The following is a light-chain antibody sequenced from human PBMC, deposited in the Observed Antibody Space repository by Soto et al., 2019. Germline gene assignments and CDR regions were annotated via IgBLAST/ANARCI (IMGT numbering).Light chain of an antibody. CDR2: AAS. CDR1: QGINNY. V-gene: IGKV1-9*01. J-gene: IGKJ5*01. CDR3: QHLINYPIT. Sequence: DIQLTQSPSFLSASEGDRVTITCRASQGINNYLAWYQQKPGKAPKLLIYAASTLQSGVPSRFSGSGSGTEFTLTISSLQPEDFATYYCQHLINYPITFGQGTRLEIK.